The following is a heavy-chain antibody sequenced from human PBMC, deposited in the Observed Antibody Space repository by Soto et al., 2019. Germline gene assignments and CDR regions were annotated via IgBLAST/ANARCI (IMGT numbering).Heavy chain of an antibody. D-gene: IGHD3-9*01. V-gene: IGHV1-69*12. J-gene: IGHJ6*02. CDR3: ASNDDILTGSYYYGMDV. CDR1: GGTFSRHG. CDR2: IPPIFGTA. Sequence: QVQLVRSGAEVKKPGSSVKVSCKASGGTFSRHGISWVRQAPGQGLEWLGGIPPIFGTANYPQKFQGRVTITADESTSTAYMELSSLRSEDTAVYYCASNDDILTGSYYYGMDVWGQGTTVTVSS.